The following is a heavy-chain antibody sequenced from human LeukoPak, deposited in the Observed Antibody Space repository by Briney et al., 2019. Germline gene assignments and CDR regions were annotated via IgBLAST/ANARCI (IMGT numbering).Heavy chain of an antibody. CDR3: AKAGVWLPAV. CDR2: IHHSGNT. J-gene: IGHJ4*02. Sequence: SETLSLTCAVSGGSVSSDNWWSWVRQPPGKGLEWIGEIHHSGNTNYSPSLRSRVTMSLDKSRNQFSLKLKSVTAADTAVYYCAKAGVWLPAVWGQGTLVTVSS. V-gene: IGHV4-4*02. CDR1: GGSVSSDNW. D-gene: IGHD3-9*01.